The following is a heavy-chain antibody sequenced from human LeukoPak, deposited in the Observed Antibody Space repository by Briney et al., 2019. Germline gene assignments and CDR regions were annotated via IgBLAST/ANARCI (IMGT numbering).Heavy chain of an antibody. Sequence: ASVKVSCKASGYTFTSYEINWVRQATGQGLEWMGWMNPNSGNTGYAQKFQGRVTMTRNTSISTAYMELSSLRSEDTAVYYCALGQSGYSYGYWFDPWGQGTLVTVSS. J-gene: IGHJ5*02. D-gene: IGHD5-18*01. V-gene: IGHV1-8*01. CDR3: ALGQSGYSYGYWFDP. CDR1: GYTFTSYE. CDR2: MNPNSGNT.